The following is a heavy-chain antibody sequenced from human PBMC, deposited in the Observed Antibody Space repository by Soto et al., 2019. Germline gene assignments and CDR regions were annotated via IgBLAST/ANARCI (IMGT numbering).Heavy chain of an antibody. D-gene: IGHD6-13*01. J-gene: IGHJ3*02. V-gene: IGHV3-33*01. CDR1: GFTFSSYG. Sequence: GGSLRLSCAASGFTFSSYGMHWVRQAPGKGLEWVAVIWYDGSNKYYADSVKGRFTISRDNSKNTLYLQMNSLRAEDTAVYYCAREGIAAAGTNNAFDIWGQGTMVTVSS. CDR3: AREGIAAAGTNNAFDI. CDR2: IWYDGSNK.